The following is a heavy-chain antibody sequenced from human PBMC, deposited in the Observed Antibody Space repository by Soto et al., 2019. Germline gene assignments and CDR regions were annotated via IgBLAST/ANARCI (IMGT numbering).Heavy chain of an antibody. J-gene: IGHJ4*02. CDR3: ARDVYYDDSSGYYKNPADY. D-gene: IGHD3-22*01. Sequence: GGSLRLSCAASGFTVSSNYMSWVRQAPGKGLEWVSVIYSGGSTYYADSVKGRFTISRDNSKNTLYLQMNSLRAEDTAVYYCARDVYYDDSSGYYKNPADYWGQGTLVTVSS. CDR2: IYSGGST. V-gene: IGHV3-53*01. CDR1: GFTVSSNY.